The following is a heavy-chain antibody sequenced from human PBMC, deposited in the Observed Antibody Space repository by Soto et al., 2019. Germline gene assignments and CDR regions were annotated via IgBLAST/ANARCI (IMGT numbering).Heavy chain of an antibody. CDR2: ISSSSSYR. CDR1: GFTFSSYS. V-gene: IGHV3-21*01. J-gene: IGHJ4*02. D-gene: IGHD2-15*01. Sequence: GGSLRLSCAASGFTFSSYSMHWVRQAPGKGLEWVSSISSSSSYRYYADSVKGRFTISRDNAKNSLYLQMNSLRAEDTAVHYCAKIVDCSGGSCYDYWGQGTLVTVSS. CDR3: AKIVDCSGGSCYDY.